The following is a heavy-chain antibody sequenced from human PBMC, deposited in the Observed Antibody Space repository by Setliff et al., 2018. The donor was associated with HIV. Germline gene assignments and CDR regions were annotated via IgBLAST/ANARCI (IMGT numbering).Heavy chain of an antibody. CDR3: ARDVDVYDILTGYHFDY. CDR1: GYTFSSYS. D-gene: IGHD3-9*01. J-gene: IGHJ4*02. V-gene: IGHV1-46*01. CDR2: ITPSGGSR. Sequence: GASVKVSCKASGYTFSSYSLHWVRQGPGQGLEWMGIITPSGGSRRYAQKFQGRLTMTRDMSTSTVHMDLSSLRPEDTAVYYCARDVDVYDILTGYHFDYWSQGTLVTVSS.